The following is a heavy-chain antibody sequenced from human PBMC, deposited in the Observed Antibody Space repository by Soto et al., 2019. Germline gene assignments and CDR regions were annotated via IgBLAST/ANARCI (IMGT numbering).Heavy chain of an antibody. CDR2: INHSGST. D-gene: IGHD3-22*01. CDR3: ARRRGSHYYDSSGYLVFDY. J-gene: IGHJ4*02. CDR1: GGSFSGYY. Sequence: SETLSLTCAVYGGSFSGYYWSWIRQPPGKGLEWIGEINHSGSTNYNPSLKSRVTISVDTSKNQFSLKLSSVTAADTAVYYCARRRGSHYYDSSGYLVFDYWGQGTLVTVSS. V-gene: IGHV4-34*01.